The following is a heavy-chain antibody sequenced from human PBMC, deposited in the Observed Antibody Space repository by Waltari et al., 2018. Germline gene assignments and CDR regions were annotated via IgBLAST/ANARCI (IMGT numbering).Heavy chain of an antibody. CDR3: ARGLPSETYYFDF. J-gene: IGHJ4*02. D-gene: IGHD2-15*01. Sequence: QVQLVQSGPEVKKPGSSVKVSCKAPEGTFSTYGTSWVRQAPGQGLEWMGGIIPVFPTTNYAQKFQDRVTISADRSTSTAYMELRSLRPEDTAVYYCARGLPSETYYFDFWGQGTLVTVAS. CDR1: EGTFSTYG. V-gene: IGHV1-69*06. CDR2: IIPVFPTT.